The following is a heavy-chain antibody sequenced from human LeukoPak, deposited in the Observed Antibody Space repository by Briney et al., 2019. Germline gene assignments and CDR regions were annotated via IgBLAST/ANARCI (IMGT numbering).Heavy chain of an antibody. Sequence: SETLSLTCAVYGGFFSGYYWSWIRQSPGKGLEWIGEINHSGSTNYNPSLKSRVTISVDTSKNQFSLKLSSVTAADTAVYYCARGFQRPSYDSSGYYSLYYYYGMDVWGQGTTVTVSS. J-gene: IGHJ6*02. D-gene: IGHD3-22*01. CDR1: GGFFSGYY. CDR3: ARGFQRPSYDSSGYYSLYYYYGMDV. CDR2: INHSGST. V-gene: IGHV4-34*01.